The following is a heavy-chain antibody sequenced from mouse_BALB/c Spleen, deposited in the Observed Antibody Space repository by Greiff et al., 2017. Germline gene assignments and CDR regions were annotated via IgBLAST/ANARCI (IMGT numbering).Heavy chain of an antibody. V-gene: IGHV5-6-2*01. CDR1: GFTFSSYY. D-gene: IGHD2-3*01. CDR2: INSNGGST. J-gene: IGHJ4*01. CDR3: ARHDGYYAMDY. Sequence: EVKVVESGGGLVKLGGSLKLSCAASGFTFSSYYMSWVRQTPEKRLELVAAINSNGGSTYYPDTVKGRFTISRDNAKNTLYLQMSSLKSEDTALYYCARHDGYYAMDYWGQGTSVTVSS.